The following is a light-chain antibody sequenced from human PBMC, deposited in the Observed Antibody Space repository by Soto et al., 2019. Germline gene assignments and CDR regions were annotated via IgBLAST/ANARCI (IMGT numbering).Light chain of an antibody. CDR3: CSYTGSSTYV. CDR1: SSDVGGYNY. CDR2: DVN. J-gene: IGLJ1*01. V-gene: IGLV2-14*01. Sequence: QSVLTQPASLSGSPGQSITISCTGTSSDVGGYNYVSWYQQHPDRAPKLLIYDVNNRPSGVSNRFSGSKSGNTASLTISGLQAEDEADYYCCSYTGSSTYVFGTGTKVTVL.